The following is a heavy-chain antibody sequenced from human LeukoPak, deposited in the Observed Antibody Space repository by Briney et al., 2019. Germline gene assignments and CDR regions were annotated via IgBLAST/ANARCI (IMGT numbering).Heavy chain of an antibody. V-gene: IGHV4-59*08. CDR2: IYYSGST. CDR3: ARRYYDSSGYYYRQSDAFDI. Sequence: SETLSLTCAVYGGSFSGYYWSWIRQPPGKGLEWIGYIYYSGSTNYNPSLKSRVTISVDTSKNQFSLKLSSVTAADTAVYYCARRYYDSSGYYYRQSDAFDIWGQGTMVTVSS. J-gene: IGHJ3*02. CDR1: GGSFSGYY. D-gene: IGHD3-22*01.